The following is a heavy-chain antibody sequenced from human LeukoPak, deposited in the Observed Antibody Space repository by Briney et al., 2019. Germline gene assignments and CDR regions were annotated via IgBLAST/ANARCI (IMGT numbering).Heavy chain of an antibody. D-gene: IGHD5-18*01. V-gene: IGHV3-30-3*01. CDR1: GFTFSSYA. CDR2: ISYDGSNK. J-gene: IGHJ2*01. CDR3: ARDTAVVRWYFDL. Sequence: PGRSLRLSCAASGFTFSSYAMHWVRQAPGKGLEWVAVISYDGSNKYYADSVKGRFTISRDNSKNTLYLQMDSLRAEDTAVYHCARDTAVVRWYFDLWGRGTLVTVSS.